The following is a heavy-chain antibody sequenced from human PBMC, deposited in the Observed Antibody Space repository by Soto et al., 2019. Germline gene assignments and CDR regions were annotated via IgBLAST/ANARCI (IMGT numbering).Heavy chain of an antibody. Sequence: SETLSLTCAVYGGSFSGYYWSWIRQPPGKGLEWIGEINHSGSTNYNPSLKSRVTISVDTSKNQFSLKLSSVTAADTAVYYCARSPRITIFGVVIEPYYYYYGMDVWGQGTTVTVSS. J-gene: IGHJ6*02. CDR2: INHSGST. CDR1: GGSFSGYY. D-gene: IGHD3-3*01. CDR3: ARSPRITIFGVVIEPYYYYYGMDV. V-gene: IGHV4-34*01.